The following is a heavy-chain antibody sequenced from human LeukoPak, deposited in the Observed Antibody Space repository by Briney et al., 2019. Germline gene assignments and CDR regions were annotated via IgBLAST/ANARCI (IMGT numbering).Heavy chain of an antibody. D-gene: IGHD2-8*02. J-gene: IGHJ4*02. Sequence: PGGSLRLSCAASGFTFSDQYMTWIRQAPGKGPEWVAQISSRSNDINYADSVKGRFTISRDNAKNSVYLQMNSLRVEDTAVYYCTKGGYNTSWYWFFWGQGTLVIVSS. CDR1: GFTFSDQY. CDR2: ISSRSNDI. V-gene: IGHV3-11*06. CDR3: TKGGYNTSWYWFF.